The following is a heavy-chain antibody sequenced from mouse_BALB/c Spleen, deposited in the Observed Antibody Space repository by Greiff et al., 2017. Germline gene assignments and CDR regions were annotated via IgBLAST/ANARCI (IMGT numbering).Heavy chain of an antibody. CDR2: ISSGGGST. CDR3: ARHGLDYFDY. V-gene: IGHV5-12-1*01. Sequence: EVHLVESGGGLVKPGGSLKLSCAASGFAFSSYDMSWVRQTPEKRLEWVAYISSGGGSTYYPDTVKGRFTISRDNAKNTLYLQMSSLKSEDTAMYYCARHGLDYFDYWGQGTTLTVSS. J-gene: IGHJ2*01. CDR1: GFAFSSYD. D-gene: IGHD3-3*01.